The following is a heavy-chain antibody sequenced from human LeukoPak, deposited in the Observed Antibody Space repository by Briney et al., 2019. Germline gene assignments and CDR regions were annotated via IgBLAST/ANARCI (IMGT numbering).Heavy chain of an antibody. J-gene: IGHJ4*02. CDR1: GFTFSSHG. V-gene: IGHV3-33*01. CDR3: ARWGPDKRFDY. CDR2: IWYDGSNE. D-gene: IGHD3-16*01. Sequence: PGRSLRLTCAASGFTFSSHGMHWVRQAPGKGLEWVAVIWYDGSNEYYADSVKGRFTISRDNSKNTLFLEMNSLRAEDTAVYYCARWGPDKRFDYWGQGALVTVSS.